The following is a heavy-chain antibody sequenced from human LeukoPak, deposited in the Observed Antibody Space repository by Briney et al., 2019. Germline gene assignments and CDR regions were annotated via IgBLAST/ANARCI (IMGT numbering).Heavy chain of an antibody. CDR3: AKATKYSSSWSTMDV. CDR2: ISWNSGSI. V-gene: IGHV3-9*01. CDR1: GFTFDDYA. Sequence: GGSLRLSCAASGFTFDDYAMHWVRQAPGKGLEWVSGISWNSGSIGYADSVKGRFTISRDNAKNSLYLQMNSLRAEDTALYYCAKATKYSSSWSTMDVWGKGTTVTISS. J-gene: IGHJ6*04. D-gene: IGHD6-13*01.